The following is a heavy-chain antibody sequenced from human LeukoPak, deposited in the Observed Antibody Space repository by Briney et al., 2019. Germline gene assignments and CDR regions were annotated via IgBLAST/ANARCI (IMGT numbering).Heavy chain of an antibody. D-gene: IGHD4/OR15-4a*01. CDR3: AREKYGGQATFDC. V-gene: IGHV1-69*01. CDR2: IIPIFGTA. Sequence: SVKVSCKASGGTFSSYAISWVRQAPGQGLEWMGGIIPIFGTANYAQKFQGRVTITADESTSTAYMELSSLRSEDTAVYYCAREKYGGQATFDCWGQGTLVTVSS. CDR1: GGTFSSYA. J-gene: IGHJ4*02.